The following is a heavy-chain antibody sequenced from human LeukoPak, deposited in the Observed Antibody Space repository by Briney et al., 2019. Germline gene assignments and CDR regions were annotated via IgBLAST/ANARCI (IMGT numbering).Heavy chain of an antibody. Sequence: GGSLRLSCAASGFTFSSYSMNWVRQAPGKGLEWVSSISSSSSYIYYADSVKGRFTISRDNAKNSLYLQMNSLRAEDTAVYYCARGLWQTGFDYWGQGTLVTVSS. CDR1: GFTFSSYS. D-gene: IGHD3-16*01. J-gene: IGHJ4*02. V-gene: IGHV3-21*01. CDR2: ISSSSSYI. CDR3: ARGLWQTGFDY.